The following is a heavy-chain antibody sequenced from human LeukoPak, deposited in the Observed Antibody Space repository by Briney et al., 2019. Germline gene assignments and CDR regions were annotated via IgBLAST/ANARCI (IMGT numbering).Heavy chain of an antibody. CDR1: GYTFASYG. V-gene: IGHV1-18*01. J-gene: IGHJ5*02. D-gene: IGHD6-13*01. Sequence: ASVKVSCKASGYTFASYGITWVRQAPGQGLEWMGWTSAYNGNTNYAQKLQGRVTMTTDTSTSTAYMELRSLRSDDTAIYYCARGAAGKGNWFDPWGQGTLVTVSA. CDR2: TSAYNGNT. CDR3: ARGAAGKGNWFDP.